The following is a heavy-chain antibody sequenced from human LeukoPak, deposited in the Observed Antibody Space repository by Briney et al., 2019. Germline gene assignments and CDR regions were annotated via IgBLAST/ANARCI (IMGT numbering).Heavy chain of an antibody. Sequence: GGSLRLSCAASGFTVSSNYMSWVRQAPGKGLEWVSVIYSGGSTYYADSVKGRFTISRDNSKNTLYLQMNSLRADDTAVYYCARDIASAGLFFDSWGQGTLVTVSS. D-gene: IGHD6-13*01. CDR3: ARDIASAGLFFDS. CDR1: GFTVSSNY. J-gene: IGHJ4*02. CDR2: IYSGGST. V-gene: IGHV3-66*01.